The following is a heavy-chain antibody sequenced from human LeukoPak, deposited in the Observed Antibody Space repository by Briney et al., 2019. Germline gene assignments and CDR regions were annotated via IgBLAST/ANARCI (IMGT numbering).Heavy chain of an antibody. V-gene: IGHV3-7*01. D-gene: IGHD3-10*01. CDR2: IKQDGSEK. Sequence: GGSLRLSCAASGFTVSSNYMSWVRQAPGKGLEWVANIKQDGSEKYYVDSVKGRFTISRDNAKNSLYLQMNSLRAEDTAVYYCARDRGLWFGEFGDYWGQGTLVTVSS. J-gene: IGHJ4*02. CDR3: ARDRGLWFGEFGDY. CDR1: GFTVSSNY.